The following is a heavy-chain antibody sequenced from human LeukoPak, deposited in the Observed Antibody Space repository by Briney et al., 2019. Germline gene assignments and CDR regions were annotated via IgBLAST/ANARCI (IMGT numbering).Heavy chain of an antibody. Sequence: GGSLRLSCAASGFTFSSYWMHWVRQSPGKGLVWVSRINSDGSSTSYADSVKGRFTISRDNAKNTLYLQMSSLRAEDTAVYYCARPPFGARDLVGYWGQGTLVTVSS. J-gene: IGHJ4*02. V-gene: IGHV3-74*01. CDR3: ARPPFGARDLVGY. CDR1: GFTFSSYW. D-gene: IGHD2-15*01. CDR2: INSDGSST.